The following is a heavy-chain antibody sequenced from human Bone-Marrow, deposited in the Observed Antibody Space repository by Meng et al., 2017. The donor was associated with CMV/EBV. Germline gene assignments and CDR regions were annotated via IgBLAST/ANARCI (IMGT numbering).Heavy chain of an antibody. V-gene: IGHV3-74*01. Sequence: GESLKISCAASGFTFSSYWMHWVRQAPGKGLVWVSRINSDGSSTSYADSVKGRFTISRDNAKNTLYLQMNSLRAEDMAVYYCARDRNYYDSRGYYATLGFDYWGEGTLVTVSS. J-gene: IGHJ4*02. CDR3: ARDRNYYDSRGYYATLGFDY. CDR1: GFTFSSYW. CDR2: INSDGSST. D-gene: IGHD3-22*01.